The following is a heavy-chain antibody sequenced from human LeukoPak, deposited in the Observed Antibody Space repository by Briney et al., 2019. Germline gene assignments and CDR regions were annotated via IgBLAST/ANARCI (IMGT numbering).Heavy chain of an antibody. Sequence: ASVKVSCKASGYTFTSYGISWVRQAPGQGLEWMGWISAYNGNTNYAQKLQGRVTMTTDTSTSTAYMELSRLRSDDTAVYYCARAKVHIVLMVYAIRGNWFDPWGQGTLVTVSS. J-gene: IGHJ5*02. V-gene: IGHV1-18*01. D-gene: IGHD2-8*01. CDR1: GYTFTSYG. CDR2: ISAYNGNT. CDR3: ARAKVHIVLMVYAIRGNWFDP.